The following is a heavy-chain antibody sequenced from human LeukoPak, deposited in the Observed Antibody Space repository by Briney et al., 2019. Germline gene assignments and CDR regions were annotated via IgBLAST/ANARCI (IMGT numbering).Heavy chain of an antibody. CDR2: IKSDGSST. V-gene: IGHV3-74*01. Sequence: GGSLRLSCAASGFTFSSYSMNWVRQAPGKGLVWVSRIKSDGSSTSYADSVKGRFTISRDNAKNTLFLQMNSLRGEDTAVYFCTRGLYGSPGDNWGQGTLVTVSS. CDR3: TRGLYGSPGDN. D-gene: IGHD1-26*01. J-gene: IGHJ4*02. CDR1: GFTFSSYS.